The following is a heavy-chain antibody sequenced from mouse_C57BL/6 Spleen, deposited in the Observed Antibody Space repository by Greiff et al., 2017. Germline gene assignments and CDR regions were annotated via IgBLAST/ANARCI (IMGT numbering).Heavy chain of an antibody. J-gene: IGHJ4*01. CDR3: ARRNYYSNYDYAMDY. Sequence: EVKVVESGGGLVKPGGSLKLSCAASGFTFSDYGMHWVRQAPEKGLEWVVYISSGSSTIYYADTVKGRFTISRDNAKNTLFLQMTSLRSEDTAMYYCARRNYYSNYDYAMDYWGQGTSVTVSS. CDR1: GFTFSDYG. CDR2: ISSGSSTI. D-gene: IGHD2-5*01. V-gene: IGHV5-17*01.